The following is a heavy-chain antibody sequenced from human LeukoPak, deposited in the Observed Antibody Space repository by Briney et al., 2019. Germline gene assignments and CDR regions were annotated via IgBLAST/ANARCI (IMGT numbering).Heavy chain of an antibody. Sequence: GGSLRLFCAASGFTFSTYAMSWVRQAPGKGLEWVAVISYDGSNEYYADSVKGRFTISRDNSKNTLYLQMSSLRAEDTAVYYCAKEFNRGLPDYWGQGTLVTVPS. V-gene: IGHV3-30*18. CDR1: GFTFSTYA. J-gene: IGHJ4*02. CDR2: ISYDGSNE. D-gene: IGHD2-21*01. CDR3: AKEFNRGLPDY.